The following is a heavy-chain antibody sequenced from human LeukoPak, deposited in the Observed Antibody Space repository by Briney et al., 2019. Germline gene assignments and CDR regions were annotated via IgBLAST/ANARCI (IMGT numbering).Heavy chain of an antibody. Sequence: PGGSLRLSCAASGFTFSSYAMSWVRQAPGKGLEWVGFIRSKAYGGTTEYAASVKGRFTISRDDSKSIAYLQMNSLKTEDTAVYYCTWGLLGYYDSSGHSFDYWGQGTLVTVSS. CDR2: IRSKAYGGTT. CDR3: TWGLLGYYDSSGHSFDY. V-gene: IGHV3-49*04. J-gene: IGHJ4*02. D-gene: IGHD3-22*01. CDR1: GFTFSSYA.